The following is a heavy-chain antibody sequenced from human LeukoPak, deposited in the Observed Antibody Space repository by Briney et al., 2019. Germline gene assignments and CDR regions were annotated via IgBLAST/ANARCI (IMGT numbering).Heavy chain of an antibody. J-gene: IGHJ4*02. CDR1: GGSISSSSYY. Sequence: SETLSLTCTVSGGSISSSSYYWGWIRQPPGKGLEWIGSIHYSGSTNYNPSLKSRVTISVDTSKNQFSLKLSSVTAADTAVYYCARDPFGLWFGGAPVDYWGQGILVTVSS. D-gene: IGHD3-10*01. V-gene: IGHV4-39*07. CDR3: ARDPFGLWFGGAPVDY. CDR2: IHYSGST.